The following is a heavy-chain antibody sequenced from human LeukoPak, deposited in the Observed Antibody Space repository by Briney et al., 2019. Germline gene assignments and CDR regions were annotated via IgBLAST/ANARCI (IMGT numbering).Heavy chain of an antibody. V-gene: IGHV4-59*01. J-gene: IGHJ5*02. CDR1: GGSISSYY. CDR2: IYYSGST. Sequence: SETLSLTCTVSGGSISSYYWSWIRQPPGKGLEWIGYIYYSGSTNYNPSLKSRVTISVDTSKNQFSLKLSSVTAADTAVYYCARDLLQFDPWGQGTLVTVSS. CDR3: ARDLLQFDP. D-gene: IGHD5-24*01.